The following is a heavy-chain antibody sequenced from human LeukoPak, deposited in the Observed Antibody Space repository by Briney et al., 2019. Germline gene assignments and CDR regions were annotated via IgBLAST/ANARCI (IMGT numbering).Heavy chain of an antibody. D-gene: IGHD3-22*01. V-gene: IGHV3-30-3*01. J-gene: IGHJ4*02. CDR2: ISYDGSNK. CDR1: GFTFSSYA. CDR3: ASASAPTYYYDSSGYYRRTVRDY. Sequence: PGGSLRLSCAASGFTFSSYAMHWVRQAPGKGLEWVAVISYDGSNKYYADSVKGRFTISRDNSKNTLYLQMNSLRAEDTAVYYCASASAPTYYYDSSGYYRRTVRDYWGQGTLVTVSS.